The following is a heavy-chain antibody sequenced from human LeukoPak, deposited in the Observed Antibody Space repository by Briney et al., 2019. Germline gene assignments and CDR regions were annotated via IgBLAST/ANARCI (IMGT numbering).Heavy chain of an antibody. CDR2: IYYSGST. V-gene: IGHV4-59*01. Sequence: SETLSLTCTVSGGSISSYYWSWIRQPPGKGLEWIGYIYYSGSTNYNPSLKSRVTISVDTSKNQFSLKLSSVTAADTAVYYCARRAIRVVITYFDYWGQGTLVTVSS. CDR3: ARRAIRVVITYFDY. D-gene: IGHD3-22*01. J-gene: IGHJ4*02. CDR1: GGSISSYY.